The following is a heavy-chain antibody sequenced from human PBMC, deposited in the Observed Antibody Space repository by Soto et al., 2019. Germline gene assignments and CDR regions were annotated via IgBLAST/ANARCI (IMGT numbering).Heavy chain of an antibody. CDR2: IYYSGST. V-gene: IGHV4-30-4*01. Sequence: TSETLSLTCTVSGGSISSGDYYWSWIRQPPGKGLEWIGYIYYSGSTYYNPSLKSRVTISVDTSKNQFSLKLSSVTAADTAVYYCARGKQDVVVPAATLDPWGQGTLVTVSS. CDR1: GGSISSGDYY. D-gene: IGHD2-2*01. CDR3: ARGKQDVVVPAATLDP. J-gene: IGHJ5*02.